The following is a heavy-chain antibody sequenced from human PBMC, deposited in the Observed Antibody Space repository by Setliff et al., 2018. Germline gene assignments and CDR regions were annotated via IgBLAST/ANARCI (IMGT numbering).Heavy chain of an antibody. D-gene: IGHD3-3*01. Sequence: SETLSLTCTVSGGSISSSSYYWGWIRQPAGKGLEWIGRIYTSGSTNYNPSLKSRVTISVDTSKNQFSLKLSSVTAADTAVYYCARSGGGYDFWSGYLVSHYYYYYYMDVWGKGTTVTVSS. J-gene: IGHJ6*03. V-gene: IGHV4-61*02. CDR2: IYTSGST. CDR3: ARSGGGYDFWSGYLVSHYYYYYYMDV. CDR1: GGSISSSSYY.